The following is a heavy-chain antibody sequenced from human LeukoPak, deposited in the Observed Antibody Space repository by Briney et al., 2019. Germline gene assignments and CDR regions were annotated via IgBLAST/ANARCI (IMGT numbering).Heavy chain of an antibody. Sequence: PGGSLTLSCAPSGFTFSSYWMSWVRQAPGEGREWVSAISGSGGSTYYADSVKGRFTISRDNSKNTLYLQMNSLRAEDTAVYYCAKDRIPNYYDSSGYYYPHDYWGQGTLVTVSS. CDR2: ISGSGGST. J-gene: IGHJ4*02. CDR1: GFTFSSYW. D-gene: IGHD3-22*01. CDR3: AKDRIPNYYDSSGYYYPHDY. V-gene: IGHV3-23*01.